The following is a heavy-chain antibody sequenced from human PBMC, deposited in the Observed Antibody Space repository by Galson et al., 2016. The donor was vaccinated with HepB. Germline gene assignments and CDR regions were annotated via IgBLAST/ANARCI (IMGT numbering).Heavy chain of an antibody. J-gene: IGHJ6*02. CDR3: AREGGFWNGMDV. V-gene: IGHV3-30*04. D-gene: IGHD3-3*01. CDR2: VSFDGIHA. CDR1: GFTFSGSA. Sequence: SLRLSCAASGFTFSGSAMHWVRQTPGKGLEWVVAVSFDGIHAYYGDSVKGRVTISRDNSNNTLYLQMNSLRSEDTAVYYCAREGGFWNGMDVWGQGTTVSVSS.